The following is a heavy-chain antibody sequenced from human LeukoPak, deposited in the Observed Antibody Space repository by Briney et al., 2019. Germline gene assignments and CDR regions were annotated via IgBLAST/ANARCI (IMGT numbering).Heavy chain of an antibody. D-gene: IGHD2-15*01. V-gene: IGHV3-7*01. CDR3: ATDGSSFEY. CDR1: GFTFSSYW. J-gene: IGHJ4*02. CDR2: IKKDGSGT. Sequence: PGGSLRLSCAASGFTFSSYWMTWVRQAPGKGLEWVANIKKDGSGTYYVDSVKGRFSISRDNAKNSLHLQMNNLRAEDTAVYYCATDGSSFEYWGQGALVTVSS.